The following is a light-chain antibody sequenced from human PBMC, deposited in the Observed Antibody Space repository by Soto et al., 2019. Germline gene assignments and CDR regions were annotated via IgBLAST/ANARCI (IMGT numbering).Light chain of an antibody. CDR2: QVS. V-gene: IGLV2-18*02. CDR3: SSYTSSSTWV. Sequence: QSALTQPPSVSGSPGQSVTISCTGTSSDVGSYNRVSWYQQPPGTAPKLMIYQVSNRPSGVPDRFSGSKSGNTASLTISGLQAEDEADYYCSSYTSSSTWVFGGATKVTVL. CDR1: SSDVGSYNR. J-gene: IGLJ3*02.